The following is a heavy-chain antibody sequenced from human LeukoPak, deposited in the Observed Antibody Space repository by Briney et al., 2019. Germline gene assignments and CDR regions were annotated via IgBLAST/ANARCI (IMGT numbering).Heavy chain of an antibody. CDR1: GGSFSGYY. V-gene: IGHV4-34*01. Sequence: KPSETLSLTCAVYGGSFSGYYWSWIRQPPGKGLEWIGEINHSGSTNYNPSLKSRVTISVDTSKNQFSLQLNSVTPEDTAVYYCAIEGRDAFDIWGQGTMVTVSS. CDR3: AIEGRDAFDI. CDR2: INHSGST. J-gene: IGHJ3*02.